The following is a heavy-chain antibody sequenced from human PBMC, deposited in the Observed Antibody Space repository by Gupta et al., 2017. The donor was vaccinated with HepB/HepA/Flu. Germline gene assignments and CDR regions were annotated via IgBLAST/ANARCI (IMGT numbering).Heavy chain of an antibody. J-gene: IGHJ4*02. CDR2: VHYSGNT. V-gene: IGHV4-30-4*01. Sequence: QVQLQESGPGLVKPSQTLSLTCSVSGDSVSRGTNYWTWIRQPPGKGLEWIGYVHYSGNTYYNPSLKSRVSMSVDTSKNQVSLKLSSVTAADAAVYYCARTCDGGSYFDYWGQGTLVTVSS. CDR3: ARTCDGGSYFDY. D-gene: IGHD2-21*01. CDR1: GDSVSRGTNY.